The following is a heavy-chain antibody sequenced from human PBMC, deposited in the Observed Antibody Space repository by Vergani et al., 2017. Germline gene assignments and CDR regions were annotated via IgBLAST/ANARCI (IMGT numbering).Heavy chain of an antibody. Sequence: EVQLVEPGGGLVQPGGSLRFSCAASGFTVSSHYMSWVRQAPGKGLEWVSVIYSGGSTYYADSVKGRFTISRDSAKNSLYLQMNSLRAADTAVYYCARALYGGNASPLDYWGQGTLVTVSS. CDR1: GFTVSSHY. CDR3: ARALYGGNASPLDY. J-gene: IGHJ4*02. D-gene: IGHD4-23*01. V-gene: IGHV3-66*01. CDR2: IYSGGST.